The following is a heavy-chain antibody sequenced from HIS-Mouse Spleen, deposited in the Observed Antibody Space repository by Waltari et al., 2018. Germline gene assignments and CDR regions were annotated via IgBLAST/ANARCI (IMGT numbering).Heavy chain of an antibody. CDR1: GFTFSSYG. V-gene: IGHV3-30*18. Sequence: QVQLVESGGGVVQPGRSLRLSCAASGFTFSSYGMHWVRQAPGKGLELVAVISYDGSNKYYADSVKCRFTISRDNSKNTLYLQMNSLRAEDTAVYYCAKASSGWLDYWGQGTLVTVSS. D-gene: IGHD6-19*01. J-gene: IGHJ4*02. CDR3: AKASSGWLDY. CDR2: ISYDGSNK.